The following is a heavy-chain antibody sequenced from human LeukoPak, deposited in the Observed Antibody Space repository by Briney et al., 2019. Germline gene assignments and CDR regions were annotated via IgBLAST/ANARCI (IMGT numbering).Heavy chain of an antibody. V-gene: IGHV1-2*06. CDR3: ARDYYDSSGYYEGVY. Sequence: ASVKVSCKASGYTFTGYYMHWVRQAPGQGLEWMGRINPNSGGTNYAQKFQGRVTMTRDTSISTAYMELSRLRSDDTAVYYCARDYYDSSGYYEGVYSGQGTLVTVSS. CDR2: INPNSGGT. D-gene: IGHD3-22*01. J-gene: IGHJ4*02. CDR1: GYTFTGYY.